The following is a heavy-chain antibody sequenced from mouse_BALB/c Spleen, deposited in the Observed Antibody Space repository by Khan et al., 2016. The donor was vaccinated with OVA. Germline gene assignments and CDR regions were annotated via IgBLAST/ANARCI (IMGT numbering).Heavy chain of an antibody. Sequence: VQLKQSGPGQVKPSQSLSLTCTVTGYSITSDYAWNWIRQFPGNRLEWMGYINYSGSTSKKPSLKSRMSISRDTSKNQIFLQLNSVTTEDTATYYCVRGRSYWGQGTLVTVSA. CDR1: GYSITSDYA. CDR3: VRGRSY. J-gene: IGHJ3*01. V-gene: IGHV3-2*02. CDR2: INYSGST.